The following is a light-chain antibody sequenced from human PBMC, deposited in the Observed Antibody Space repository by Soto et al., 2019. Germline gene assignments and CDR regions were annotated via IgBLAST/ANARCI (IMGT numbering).Light chain of an antibody. J-gene: IGKJ2*01. CDR3: QQYHSWPPGT. CDR2: LGS. CDR1: QSLLHSNGYNY. Sequence: DIVMTQSPLSLPVTPGEPASISCRSSQSLLHSNGYNYLDWYLQKPGQSPQLLIYLGSNRSSGVPDRFSGSGSGTDFTLKISRVEAEDVGVYYCQQYHSWPPGTFGQGTKVDIK. V-gene: IGKV2-28*01.